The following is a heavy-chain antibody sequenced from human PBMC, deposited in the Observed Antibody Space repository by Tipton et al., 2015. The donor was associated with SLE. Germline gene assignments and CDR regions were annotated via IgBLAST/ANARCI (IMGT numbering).Heavy chain of an antibody. CDR1: GFSFSIYA. D-gene: IGHD3-3*01. V-gene: IGHV3-30-3*01. J-gene: IGHJ4*02. Sequence: SLRLSCAASGFSFSIYAMHWVRQAPGKGLEWVAVISYDGSIKSYADSVKGRFTISRDNSKNTLYLQMNSLRAEDTAVYYCARVWSDYSGGDYWGQGTLVTVAS. CDR2: ISYDGSIK. CDR3: ARVWSDYSGGDY.